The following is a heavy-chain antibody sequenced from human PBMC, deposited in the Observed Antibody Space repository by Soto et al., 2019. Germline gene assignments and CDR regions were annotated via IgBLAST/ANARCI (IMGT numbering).Heavy chain of an antibody. Sequence: QVQVVQSGDEVKKPGASVKVSCKASGYTFTTYGFSWVRQAPGQGLEWMGWISGYNGNTKYAEKFQGRVTMTTETTTSTAHMELRSLRSDDTAVYYCAREGQAPYYYYGMDVWGQGTAVTVSS. CDR3: AREGQAPYYYYGMDV. J-gene: IGHJ6*02. CDR1: GYTFTTYG. CDR2: ISGYNGNT. V-gene: IGHV1-18*01.